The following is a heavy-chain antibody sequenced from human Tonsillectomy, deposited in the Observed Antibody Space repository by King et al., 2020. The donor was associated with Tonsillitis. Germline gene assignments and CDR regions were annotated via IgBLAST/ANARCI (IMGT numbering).Heavy chain of an antibody. CDR3: AGDVLRFFYGMDV. CDR1: GFTFDDYA. J-gene: IGHJ6*02. CDR2: ISRSGGYI. V-gene: IGHV3-21*01. D-gene: IGHD3-3*01. Sequence: VQLVESGGGLVQPGRSLRLSCAASGFTFDDYAMQWVRQAPGKGLEWVSSISRSGGYIYYADSVKGRFTISRDNAKNSLYLEMNSLRAEDTAVYYCAGDVLRFFYGMDVWGQGTTVTVSS.